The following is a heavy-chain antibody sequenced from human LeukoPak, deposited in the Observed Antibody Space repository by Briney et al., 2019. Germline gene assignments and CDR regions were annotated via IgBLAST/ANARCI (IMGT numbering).Heavy chain of an antibody. CDR3: ARDRDRGILAAGWFGP. J-gene: IGHJ5*02. V-gene: IGHV4-4*02. D-gene: IGHD6-13*01. CDR2: IYHSGRT. CDR1: GGSINSDHW. Sequence: SGTLSLICGVSGGSINSDHWWSWVRQSPGKGLEWIGEIYHSGRTNYSPSLKSRLTMSVDKSKNEVSLKLTSVTAADTAVYYCARDRDRGILAAGWFGPWGQGTLVTVSS.